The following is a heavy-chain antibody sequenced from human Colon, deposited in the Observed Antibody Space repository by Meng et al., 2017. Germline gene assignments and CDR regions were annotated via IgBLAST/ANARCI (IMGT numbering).Heavy chain of an antibody. J-gene: IGHJ6*01. CDR3: AKFGYSDRHYYGMEV. CDR1: GFIFRSSV. V-gene: IGHV3-23*01. D-gene: IGHD2-2*03. Sequence: GESLKISCTTSGFIFRSSVMTWVRQAPGKGLEWVSHISGSGGSPQYADSVKGRCTISSDNSKNTLYLQMNSLRDEDTAVYYCAKFGYSDRHYYGMEVWGQGTTVAFSS. CDR2: ISGSGGSP.